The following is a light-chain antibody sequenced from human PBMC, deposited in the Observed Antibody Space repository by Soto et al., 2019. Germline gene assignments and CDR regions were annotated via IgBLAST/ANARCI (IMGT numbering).Light chain of an antibody. CDR2: AAS. V-gene: IGKV1-12*01. J-gene: IGKJ4*01. Sequence: QMSPSPSARAASVGDRVTVTCRASQDLDRWLAWYQQKPGEAPKVLIYAASSLQSGLPSRFSGGGSGTDFSLTISSLQPEDFATYYCKQSKSFPLTFGGGTKVDIK. CDR3: KQSKSFPLT. CDR1: QDLDRW.